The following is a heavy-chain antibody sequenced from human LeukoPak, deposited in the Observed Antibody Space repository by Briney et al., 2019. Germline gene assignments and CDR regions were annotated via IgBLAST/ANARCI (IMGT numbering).Heavy chain of an antibody. J-gene: IGHJ4*02. D-gene: IGHD5-24*01. CDR3: AREGDGYNLS. V-gene: IGHV4-59*01. Sequence: SETLSLTCTGSGGSISSYYWSWIRQPPGKGLEWIGYIYYSGSTNYNPSLKSRATISVDTSKNQFSLKLSSVTAADTAVYYCAREGDGYNLSRGQGTLVTVSS. CDR2: IYYSGST. CDR1: GGSISSYY.